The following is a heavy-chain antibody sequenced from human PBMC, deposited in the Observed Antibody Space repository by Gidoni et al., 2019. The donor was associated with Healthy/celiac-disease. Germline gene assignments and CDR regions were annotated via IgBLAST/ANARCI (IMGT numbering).Heavy chain of an antibody. Sequence: QVQLQESGPGLVKPSQTLSLTCTVSGGSISSGSYYWSWIRQPAGKGLEWIGRIYTSGSTNYNPSLKSRVTISVDTSKNQFSLKLSSVTAADTAVYYCARGGEGWGGHFDYWGQGTLVTVSS. V-gene: IGHV4-61*02. CDR3: ARGGEGWGGHFDY. CDR1: GGSISSGSYY. CDR2: IYTSGST. J-gene: IGHJ4*02. D-gene: IGHD1-26*01.